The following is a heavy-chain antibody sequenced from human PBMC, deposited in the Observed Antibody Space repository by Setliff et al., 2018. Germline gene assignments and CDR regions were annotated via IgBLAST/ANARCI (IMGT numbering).Heavy chain of an antibody. V-gene: IGHV3-30*03. CDR1: GFTVSSYY. J-gene: IGHJ4*02. D-gene: IGHD3-16*01. CDR3: ARDRLRSDSPWGYFDY. CDR2: ISYDGSNK. Sequence: GESLKISCAASGFTVSSYYMTWVRQAPGKGLEWVSVISYDGSNKYYADSVKGRFTISRDNSKNTLYLQMNSLRAEDTAVYYCARDRLRSDSPWGYFDYWGQGTLVTVSS.